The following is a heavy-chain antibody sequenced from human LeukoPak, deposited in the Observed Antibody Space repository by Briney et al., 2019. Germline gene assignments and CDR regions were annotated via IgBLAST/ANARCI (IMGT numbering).Heavy chain of an antibody. CDR3: ATSPRSTGRVFNY. V-gene: IGHV3-48*03. D-gene: IGHD1-1*01. CDR1: GLTFSIYE. CDR2: ISSSGDRI. Sequence: GGSLRLSCAASGLTFSIYEMNWVRQAPGKGLGWVSYISSSGDRIYYADSVKGRFTISRDSAKKSVYLKMKSLRDEDTAVYYCATSPRSTGRVFNYWGQGTLVTASS. J-gene: IGHJ4*02.